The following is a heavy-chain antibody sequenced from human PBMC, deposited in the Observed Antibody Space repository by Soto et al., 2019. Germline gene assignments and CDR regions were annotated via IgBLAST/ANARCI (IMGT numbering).Heavy chain of an antibody. J-gene: IGHJ4*02. CDR1: GYSFTSYW. Sequence: GESLKISCKGSGYSFTSYWISWVRQMPGKGLEWMGRIDPSDSYTNYSPSFQGHVAISADKSISTAYLQWSSLKASDTAMYYCAAGFRAAAGTDYWGQGTLVTVSS. V-gene: IGHV5-10-1*01. D-gene: IGHD6-13*01. CDR3: AAGFRAAAGTDY. CDR2: IDPSDSYT.